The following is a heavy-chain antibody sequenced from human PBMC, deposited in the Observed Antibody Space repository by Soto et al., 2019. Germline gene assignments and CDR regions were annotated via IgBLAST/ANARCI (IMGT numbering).Heavy chain of an antibody. V-gene: IGHV3-48*02. CDR3: GRDYRFDIDL. Sequence: EVQLVESGGGLVKPGGSLRLSCVASGFTCSSHHMQWARQAPGKGLEWVSYIRDNSATRYYADSVRGRFTISRDNAQNSLFLQMNSLRDEDTAVYYSGRDYRFDIDLWGQGTMVTVSS. J-gene: IGHJ3*01. CDR1: GFTCSSHH. D-gene: IGHD3-22*01. CDR2: IRDNSATR.